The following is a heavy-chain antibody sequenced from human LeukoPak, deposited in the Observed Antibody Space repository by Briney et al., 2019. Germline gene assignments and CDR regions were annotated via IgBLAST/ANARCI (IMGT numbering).Heavy chain of an antibody. Sequence: SVKVSCKASGGTFSSYAISWVRQAPGQGLEWMGGIIPIFGTANYAQKFQGRVTITTDESTSTAYMELSSLRSEDTAVYYCARGPQMATIVYYYYYYMNVWGKGTTVTVSS. CDR1: GGTFSSYA. V-gene: IGHV1-69*05. CDR2: IIPIFGTA. CDR3: ARGPQMATIVYYYYYYMNV. D-gene: IGHD5-24*01. J-gene: IGHJ6*03.